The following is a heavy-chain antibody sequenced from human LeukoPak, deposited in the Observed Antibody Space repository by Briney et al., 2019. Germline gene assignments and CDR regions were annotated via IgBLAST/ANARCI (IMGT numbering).Heavy chain of an antibody. CDR3: ARGPYCSGGTCYSQYFDY. J-gene: IGHJ4*02. CDR1: GYTFTTYG. V-gene: IGHV1-18*01. D-gene: IGHD2-15*01. Sequence: ASVRVSCKASGYTFTTYGITWVRHAPGQGLQWMGWISPYNGNTNYAQNFQGRVTMTTDTSTSTAHMEVRSLRSDDTAVYYCARGPYCSGGTCYSQYFDYWGQGSLVTVST. CDR2: ISPYNGNT.